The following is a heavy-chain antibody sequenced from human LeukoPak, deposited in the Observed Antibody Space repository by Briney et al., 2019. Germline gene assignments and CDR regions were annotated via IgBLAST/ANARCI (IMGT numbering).Heavy chain of an antibody. D-gene: IGHD2-2*01. CDR1: GYTFTSYA. J-gene: IGHJ5*02. CDR2: INAGNGNT. CDR3: ARGVGYCSSTSCYAYNWFDP. Sequence: GASVKVPCKASGYTFTSYAMHWVRQAPGQRLEWMGWINAGNGNTKYSQKFQGRVTITRDTSASTAYMELSSLRSEDTAVYYCARGVGYCSSTSCYAYNWFDPWGQGTLVTVSS. V-gene: IGHV1-3*01.